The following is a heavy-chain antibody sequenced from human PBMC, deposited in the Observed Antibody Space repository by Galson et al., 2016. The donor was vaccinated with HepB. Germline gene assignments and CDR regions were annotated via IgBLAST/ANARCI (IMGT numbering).Heavy chain of an antibody. V-gene: IGHV4-4*02. D-gene: IGHD3-16*01. CDR1: GDSISSFNW. CDR2: IFHSGIT. CDR3: ARSFGGAHDY. J-gene: IGHJ4*02. Sequence: ETLSLTCDVSGDSISSFNWWSWVRQSPGKGLEWIGEIFHSGITNYNPSLKSRVTISLDKSTNQFSLKVTSVTAADTAVYYCARSFGGAHDYWGQGTLVTVSS.